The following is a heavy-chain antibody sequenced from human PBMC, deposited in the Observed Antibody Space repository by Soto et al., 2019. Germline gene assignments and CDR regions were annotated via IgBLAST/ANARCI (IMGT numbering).Heavy chain of an antibody. V-gene: IGHV5-51*01. CDR1: GYSFTTYW. D-gene: IGHD6-19*01. CDR2: IYPGDSDT. CDR3: ARRPTSGWYGAADWFDP. Sequence: EVQLVQSGAEVKKPGESLKISCKALGYSFTTYWIAWVRQMPGKGLEWMGIIYPGDSDTRYSPSFQGQVTISADKSISTAYLQWSSLKASDTAMYYCARRPTSGWYGAADWFDPWGQGTLVTVSS. J-gene: IGHJ5*02.